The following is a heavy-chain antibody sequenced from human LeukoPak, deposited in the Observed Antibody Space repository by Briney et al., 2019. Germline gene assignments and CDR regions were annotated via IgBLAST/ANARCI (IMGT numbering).Heavy chain of an antibody. CDR3: VRDTFDGYNFFDY. Sequence: GGSLRLSCAASGFTFNSNSMNSVRQAPGKGLEWISYISGSSSTIYYADSVRGRFTISRDNAKNSLFLQMNSLRTEDTAVYYCVRDTFDGYNFFDYWGQGTLVTVSS. J-gene: IGHJ4*02. CDR1: GFTFNSNS. V-gene: IGHV3-48*01. D-gene: IGHD5-24*01. CDR2: ISGSSSTI.